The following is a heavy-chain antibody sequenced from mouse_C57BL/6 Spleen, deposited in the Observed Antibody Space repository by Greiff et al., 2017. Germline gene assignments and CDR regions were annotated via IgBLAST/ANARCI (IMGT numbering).Heavy chain of an antibody. D-gene: IGHD1-2*01. J-gene: IGHJ2*01. CDR3: ARHHYGYYFDY. CDR2: IYPSDSET. CDR1: GYTFTSYW. V-gene: IGHV1-61*01. Sequence: QVQLQQPGAELVRPGSSVKLSCKASGYTFTSYWMDWVKQRPGQGLEWIGNIYPSDSETHYNQKFKDKATLTVDKSSSTAYMQLSSLTSEDSAVYYCARHHYGYYFDYWGQGTTLTVSS.